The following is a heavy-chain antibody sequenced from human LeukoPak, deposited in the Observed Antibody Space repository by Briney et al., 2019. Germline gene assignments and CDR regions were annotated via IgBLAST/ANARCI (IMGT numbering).Heavy chain of an antibody. CDR3: TKDLFPGSPDFFDY. V-gene: IGHV3-30-3*01. Sequence: PGRSLRLSCVASGFTFSTYEMHWVRQAPGKGLEWVAVLSGAGDIKIYADSVKGRFTISRDNSNNIVYLQMNSLRAEDTAVYYCTKDLFPGSPDFFDYWGQGTLVTVSS. J-gene: IGHJ4*02. CDR2: LSGAGDIK. D-gene: IGHD3-3*01. CDR1: GFTFSTYE.